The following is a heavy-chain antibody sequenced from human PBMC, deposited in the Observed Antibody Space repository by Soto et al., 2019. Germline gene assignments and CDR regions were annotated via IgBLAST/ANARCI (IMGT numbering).Heavy chain of an antibody. J-gene: IGHJ4*02. CDR3: AKGDRIAAAGHFDY. CDR2: IYSGGSS. D-gene: IGHD6-13*01. CDR1: GFTVSSSH. Sequence: PGGSLRLSCTTSGFTVSSSHMTWVRQAPGKGLEWVSVIYSGGSSYYAVSVQGRFTISRDNSKNTLYLQMNSLRAEDTAVYYCAKGDRIAAAGHFDYWGQGTLVTVSS. V-gene: IGHV3-53*05.